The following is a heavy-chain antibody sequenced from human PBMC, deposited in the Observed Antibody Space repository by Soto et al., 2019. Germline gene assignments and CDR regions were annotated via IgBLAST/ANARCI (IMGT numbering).Heavy chain of an antibody. CDR2: IYYSGST. CDR1: GGSISSGDYY. Sequence: SETLSLTCTVSGGSISSGDYYWSWIRQPPGKGLEWIGYIYYSGSTYYNPSLKSRVTISVDTSKNQFSLKLSSVTAADTAVYYCAREELLVHYYGMDVWGQGTTVTVS. CDR3: AREELLVHYYGMDV. V-gene: IGHV4-30-4*01. J-gene: IGHJ6*02. D-gene: IGHD1-26*01.